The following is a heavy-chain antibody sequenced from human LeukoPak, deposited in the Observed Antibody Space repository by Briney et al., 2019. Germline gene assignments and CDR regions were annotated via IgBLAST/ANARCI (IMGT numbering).Heavy chain of an antibody. J-gene: IGHJ3*02. Sequence: GRSLRLSCAASGFTFSSYAMSWVRQAPGKGLEWVSAISGSGGSTYYADSVKGRFTISRDNSKNTLYLQMNSLRAEDTAVYYCAKDLVGADVGWAFDIWGQGTMVTVSS. CDR2: ISGSGGST. V-gene: IGHV3-23*01. CDR1: GFTFSSYA. CDR3: AKDLVGADVGWAFDI. D-gene: IGHD1-26*01.